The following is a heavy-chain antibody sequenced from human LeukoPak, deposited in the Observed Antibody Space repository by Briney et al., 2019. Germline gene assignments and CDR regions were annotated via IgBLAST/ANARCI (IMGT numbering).Heavy chain of an antibody. V-gene: IGHV4-34*01. Sequence: SETLSLTCAVYGGSFSGYYWSWIRQPPGKGLEWIGEINHSGSTNYNPSLKSRVTISVDTSKNQFSLKLSSVTAADTAVYYCATRGVTGYYYMDVWGKGTTVTVSS. CDR1: GGSFSGYY. D-gene: IGHD1-14*01. CDR2: INHSGST. J-gene: IGHJ6*03. CDR3: ATRGVTGYYYMDV.